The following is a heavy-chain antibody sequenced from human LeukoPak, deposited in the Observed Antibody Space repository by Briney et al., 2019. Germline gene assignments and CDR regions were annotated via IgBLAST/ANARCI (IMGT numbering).Heavy chain of an antibody. V-gene: IGHV5-51*01. CDR2: IYAGDSDT. D-gene: IGHD6-19*01. CDR3: AQSMGQQWLVDS. CDR1: GNRFTNYW. J-gene: IGHJ4*02. Sequence: GESLKISCKVSGNRFTNYWIGWVRQMSGKGLEWMGIIYAGDSDTRYSPSFHGQVTISVDKSIDTAYLQWSSLKASDSATYYCAQSMGQQWLVDSWGQGTLVTVSS.